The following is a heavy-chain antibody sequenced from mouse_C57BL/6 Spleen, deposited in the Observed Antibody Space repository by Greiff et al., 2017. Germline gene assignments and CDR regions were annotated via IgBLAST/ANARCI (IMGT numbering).Heavy chain of an antibody. D-gene: IGHD3-2*02. CDR2: IDPSDSYT. CDR3: ARGEDSSGYVGY. Sequence: QQSCKASGYTFTSYWMQWVKQRPGQGLEWIGEIDPSDSYTNYNQKFKGKATLTVDTSSSTAYMQLSSLTSEDSAVYYCARGEDSSGYVGYWGQGTTLTVSS. V-gene: IGHV1-50*01. CDR1: GYTFTSYW. J-gene: IGHJ2*01.